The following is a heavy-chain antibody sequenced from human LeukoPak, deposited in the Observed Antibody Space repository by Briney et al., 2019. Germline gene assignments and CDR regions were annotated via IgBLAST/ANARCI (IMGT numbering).Heavy chain of an antibody. J-gene: IGHJ4*02. CDR3: ARVVAVAGTRYFDY. CDR1: GFTFSSYW. V-gene: IGHV3-7*01. CDR2: IKQDGSEK. D-gene: IGHD6-19*01. Sequence: GGSLRLSCAASGFTFSSYWMSWVRQAPGKGLEWVANIKQDGSEKYYVDSVEGRFTISRDNAKNSLYLQMNSLRAEDTAVYYCARVVAVAGTRYFDYWGQGTLVTVSS.